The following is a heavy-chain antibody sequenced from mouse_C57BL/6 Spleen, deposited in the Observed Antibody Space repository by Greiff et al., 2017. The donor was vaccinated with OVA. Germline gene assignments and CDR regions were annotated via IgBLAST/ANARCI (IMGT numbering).Heavy chain of an antibody. Sequence: QVQLQQSGAELARPGASVKLSCKASGYTFTSYGISWVKQRTGQGLEWIGEIYPRSGNTYYNEKFKGKATLTADKSSSTAYMELRSLTSEDSAVYFCARSELGREWFAYWGQGTLVTVSA. CDR1: GYTFTSYG. CDR2: IYPRSGNT. V-gene: IGHV1-81*01. J-gene: IGHJ3*01. CDR3: ARSELGREWFAY. D-gene: IGHD4-1*01.